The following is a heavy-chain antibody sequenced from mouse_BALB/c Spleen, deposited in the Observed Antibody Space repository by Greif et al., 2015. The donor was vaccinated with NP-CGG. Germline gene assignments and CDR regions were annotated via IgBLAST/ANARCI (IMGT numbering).Heavy chain of an antibody. D-gene: IGHD1-1*01. CDR1: GFTFSDYY. J-gene: IGHJ4*01. Sequence: EVMLVESGGGLVKPGGSLKLSCAASGFTFSDYYMYWVRQTPEKRLEWVATISDGGSYTYYPDSVKGRFTISRDNAKNNLYLQMSSLKSEDTAMYYCARDRDYGSSYPYYYAMDYWGQGTSVTVSS. CDR3: ARDRDYGSSYPYYYAMDY. V-gene: IGHV5-4*02. CDR2: ISDGGSYT.